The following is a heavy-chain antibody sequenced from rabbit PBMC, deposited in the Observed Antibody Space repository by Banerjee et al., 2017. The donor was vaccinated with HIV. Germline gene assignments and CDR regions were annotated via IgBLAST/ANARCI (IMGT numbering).Heavy chain of an antibody. V-gene: IGHV1S40*01. J-gene: IGHJ4*01. D-gene: IGHD3-1*01. CDR3: ARGLGVGGAGCDL. Sequence: YASWAKGRFTISKTSSTTVTLQMTSLTAADTATYLCARGLGVGGAGCDLWGQGTLVTVS.